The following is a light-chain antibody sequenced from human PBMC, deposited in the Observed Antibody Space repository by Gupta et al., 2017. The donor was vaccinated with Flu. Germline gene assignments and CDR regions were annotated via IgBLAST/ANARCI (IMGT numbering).Light chain of an antibody. V-gene: IGKV4-1*01. CDR3: QQYDSVPRT. CDR1: QTVLHSSNNKNY. Sequence: DIVMTQSPDSLAVSLGERATINCKSSQTVLHSSNNKNYLAWYQQKPGQAPKLLIYWASTRESGVPDRFSGSGSGTDFTLTISSLQAEDVAVYYCQQYDSVPRTFGQGTKVEIK. CDR2: WAS. J-gene: IGKJ1*01.